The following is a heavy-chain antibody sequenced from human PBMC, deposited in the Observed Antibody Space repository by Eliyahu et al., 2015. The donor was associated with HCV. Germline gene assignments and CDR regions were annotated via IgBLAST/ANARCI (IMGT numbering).Heavy chain of an antibody. CDR3: ARDDSHYYESSGYMSY. D-gene: IGHD3-22*01. J-gene: IGHJ4*02. V-gene: IGHV4-4*07. Sequence: VQLQESGPGPVKPSETLSLTCTVSGASISTNYWSWIRQPAGRGLXWIGRIHSSVGSTNYXPXLRXRATMSXDTAKNQFSLKLESVTAADTAVYFCARDDSHYYESSGYMSYWGLGILVTVSS. CDR1: GASISTNY. CDR2: IHSSVGST.